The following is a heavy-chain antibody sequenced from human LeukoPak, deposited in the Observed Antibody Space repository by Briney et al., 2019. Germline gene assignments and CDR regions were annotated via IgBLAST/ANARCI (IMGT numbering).Heavy chain of an antibody. Sequence: PSETLSLTCTVSGGSISRYYWSWIRQPAGKGLEWIGRVYTNGNTNYNPSLKSRLTMSVDTSKNQFSLKLSSVTAADTAVYYCARDLQDTGYDSYHFVYCGQGTLVTVSS. J-gene: IGHJ4*02. D-gene: IGHD5-12*01. CDR3: ARDLQDTGYDSYHFVY. V-gene: IGHV4-4*07. CDR1: GGSISRYY. CDR2: VYTNGNT.